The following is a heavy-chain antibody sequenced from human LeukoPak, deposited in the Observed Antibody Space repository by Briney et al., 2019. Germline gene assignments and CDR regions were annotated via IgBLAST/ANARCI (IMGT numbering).Heavy chain of an antibody. V-gene: IGHV3-23*01. Sequence: GGSLRLSCAASGFTFSSYAMAWVRQAPGKGLEWVSAFSSAESFTSYADSVKGRFTISSDNSKNTLYLQMESLRAEDTAVYYCVRRSRSGSGWFDYWGQGNLVTVSS. CDR3: VRRSRSGSGWFDY. CDR2: FSSAESFT. D-gene: IGHD6-19*01. J-gene: IGHJ4*02. CDR1: GFTFSSYA.